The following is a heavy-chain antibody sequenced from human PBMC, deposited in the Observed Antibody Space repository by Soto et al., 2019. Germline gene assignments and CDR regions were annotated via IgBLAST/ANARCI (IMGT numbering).Heavy chain of an antibody. D-gene: IGHD5-18*01. J-gene: IGHJ6*02. V-gene: IGHV1-8*01. CDR3: ARALYSYGYYYYDMDV. CDR2: MNPNSGNT. CDR1: GYTFTSYD. Sequence: SVKVSCKASGYTFTSYDINWVRQATGQGLEWMGWMNPNSGNTGYAQKFQGRVTMTRNTSISTAYMELSSLRSEDTAVYYCARALYSYGYYYYDMDVWGQGFTVAASS.